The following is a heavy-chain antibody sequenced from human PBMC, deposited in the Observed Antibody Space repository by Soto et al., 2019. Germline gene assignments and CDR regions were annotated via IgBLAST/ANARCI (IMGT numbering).Heavy chain of an antibody. D-gene: IGHD2-2*03. J-gene: IGHJ6*03. CDR3: ARGHDSDPHNGYCSSTSCYANYYYYMDV. CDR1: GYTFTGYY. V-gene: IGHV1-2*04. CDR2: INPNSGGT. Sequence: GASVKVSCKASGYTFTGYYMHWVRQAPGQGLEWMGWINPNSGGTNYAQKFQGWVTMTRDTSISTAYMELSRLRSDDTAVYYCARGHDSDPHNGYCSSTSCYANYYYYMDVWGKGTKVTVSS.